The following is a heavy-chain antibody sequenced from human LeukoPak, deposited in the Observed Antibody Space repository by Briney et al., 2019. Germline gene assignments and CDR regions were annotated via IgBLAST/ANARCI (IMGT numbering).Heavy chain of an antibody. CDR2: IYHSGST. Sequence: NPSETLSLTCAVSGDSINSGGYSWSWFRQPPGKGLEWIGYIYHSGSTSYNPSLKSRATISLDRSKNQFSLNMSSVTAADTAVYYCARDRGSHNAFDVWGQGTMVTVSS. CDR1: GDSINSGGYS. CDR3: ARDRGSHNAFDV. V-gene: IGHV4-30-2*01. J-gene: IGHJ3*01. D-gene: IGHD1-14*01.